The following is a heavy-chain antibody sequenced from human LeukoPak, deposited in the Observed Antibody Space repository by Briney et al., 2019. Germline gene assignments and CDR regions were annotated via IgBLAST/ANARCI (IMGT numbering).Heavy chain of an antibody. V-gene: IGHV4-59*01. J-gene: IGHJ6*04. CDR2: IYYSGST. D-gene: IGHD2-2*01. CDR3: ARDRSVVVPAANYGMDV. Sequence: PSETLSLTCTVSGGSISSYYWSWIRQPPGKGLEWIGYIYYSGSTNYSPSLKSRVTISVDTSKNQFSLKLSSVTAADTAVYYCARDRSVVVPAANYGMDVWGKGTTVTVSS. CDR1: GGSISSYY.